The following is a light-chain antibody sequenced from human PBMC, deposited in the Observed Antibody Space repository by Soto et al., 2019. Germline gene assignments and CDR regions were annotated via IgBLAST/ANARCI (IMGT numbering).Light chain of an antibody. CDR1: QSVFST. V-gene: IGKV3-15*01. J-gene: IGKJ1*01. Sequence: EIVMTQSPATLSVSPGERATLSCRASQSVFSTLAWYQQKPGQAPRLLIYGASTRATGIPARFSGSGSGTEFTLTISSLQSEDFAVYYCQQYSKWPLTFGQGTKVEFK. CDR3: QQYSKWPLT. CDR2: GAS.